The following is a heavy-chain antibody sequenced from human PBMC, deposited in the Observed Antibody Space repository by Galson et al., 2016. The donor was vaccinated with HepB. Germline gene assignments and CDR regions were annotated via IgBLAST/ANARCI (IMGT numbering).Heavy chain of an antibody. D-gene: IGHD2-2*01. CDR1: GGSIGDYY. CDR2: IYYSGST. CDR3: ARGSYCSRASCYTSPFDF. Sequence: SETLSLTCTVPGGSIGDYYWNWIRQPPGKGLEWVGYIYYSGSTTYNPSLKSRVTISVDTSKSQFSLKLNSVTAADTALYYCARGSYCSRASCYTSPFDFWGQGILITVSS. J-gene: IGHJ4*02. V-gene: IGHV4-59*01.